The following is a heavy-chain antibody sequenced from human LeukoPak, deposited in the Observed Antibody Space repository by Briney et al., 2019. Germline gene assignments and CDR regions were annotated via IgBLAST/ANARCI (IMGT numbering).Heavy chain of an antibody. V-gene: IGHV1-8*01. J-gene: IGHJ3*02. CDR1: GYTFTSYD. CDR3: AREEWEATGGAFDI. Sequence: ASVKVSCKASGYTFTSYDINWVRQATGQGLEWMGWMNPNSGNTGYAQKFQGRVTMTRNTSISTAYMELSSLRSEDTAVYYCAREEWEATGGAFDIWGQGTMVTVSS. D-gene: IGHD1-26*01. CDR2: MNPNSGNT.